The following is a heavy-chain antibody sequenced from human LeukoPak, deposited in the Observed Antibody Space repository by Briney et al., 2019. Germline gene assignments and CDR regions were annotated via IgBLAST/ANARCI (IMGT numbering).Heavy chain of an antibody. J-gene: IGHJ4*02. V-gene: IGHV1-69*05. CDR1: GGTFSIFS. CDR2: LIPLIGTP. Sequence: SVKVSCKASGGTFSIFSINWVRQAPGQGLELVGGLIPLIGTPKYARKFQGRGTITTDASATTFYLEVSSLRSEDRAVYYCEREDIPDKAQVTDDYWGQGTLVTVSS. CDR3: EREDIPDKAQVTDDY. D-gene: IGHD5-18*01.